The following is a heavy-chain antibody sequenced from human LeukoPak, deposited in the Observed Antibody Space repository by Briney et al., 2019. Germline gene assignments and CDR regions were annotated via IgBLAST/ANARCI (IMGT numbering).Heavy chain of an antibody. CDR3: AKDLGSSGWYIDY. CDR2: ISGSGGST. CDR1: GFTFSSYA. V-gene: IGHV3-23*01. J-gene: IGHJ4*02. D-gene: IGHD6-19*01. Sequence: PGGSLRLSCAASGFTFSSYAMSWVRQAPGKGLEWVSAISGSGGSTYYADSVKGRFTISRHNSKNTLYLQMNSLRAEDTAVYYCAKDLGSSGWYIDYWGQGTLVTVSS.